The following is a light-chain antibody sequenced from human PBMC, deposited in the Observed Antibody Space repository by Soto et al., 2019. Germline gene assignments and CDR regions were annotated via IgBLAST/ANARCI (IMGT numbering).Light chain of an antibody. Sequence: EIVLTQSPGTLSLSPGERATLSCRASQSVSSSYFAWYQQQPGQAPRLLIYGASSRATGIPDRFSGSGSGKDFTLTISRLEPEDFAVYYCQQYGSSPPMYTFGQGTKLEIK. CDR1: QSVSSSY. J-gene: IGKJ2*01. CDR3: QQYGSSPPMYT. V-gene: IGKV3-20*01. CDR2: GAS.